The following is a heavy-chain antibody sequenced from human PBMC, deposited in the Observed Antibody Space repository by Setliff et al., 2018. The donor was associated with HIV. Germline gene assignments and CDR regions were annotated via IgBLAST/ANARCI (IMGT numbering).Heavy chain of an antibody. CDR2: IYYSGST. V-gene: IGHV4-31*03. CDR3: ARASYSYDSTGYLY. D-gene: IGHD3-22*01. J-gene: IGHJ4*02. Sequence: SETLSLTCTVSGGSISSGGYYWSWIRQHPGKGLEWIGYIYYSGSTDYNPSLKSRVTISVDPSKNQFSLKMNSVTAADTAVYYCARASYSYDSTGYLYWGQGTLGTVSS. CDR1: GGSISSGGYY.